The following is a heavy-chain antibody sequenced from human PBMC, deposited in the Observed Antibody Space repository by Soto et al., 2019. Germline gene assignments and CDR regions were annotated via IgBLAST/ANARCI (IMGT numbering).Heavy chain of an antibody. CDR2: ISSSSSTI. CDR1: GFTFNMYN. CDR3: AGWGSLAPDY. J-gene: IGHJ4*02. Sequence: EVQLVESGGGLVQPGGSLRLSCAASGFTFNMYNMNWVRQAPGKGLEWVSYISSSSSTIYYADSVKGRFTISRDNAKNSLYLQMNSLRAEDTAVYYCAGWGSLAPDYWGQGTLVTVSS. V-gene: IGHV3-48*01. D-gene: IGHD3-16*01.